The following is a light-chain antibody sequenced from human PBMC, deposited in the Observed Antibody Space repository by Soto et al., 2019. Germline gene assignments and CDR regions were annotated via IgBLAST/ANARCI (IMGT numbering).Light chain of an antibody. V-gene: IGKV1-39*01. CDR1: QIISTY. CDR3: QQSYSTPHT. J-gene: IGKJ2*01. CDR2: CAS. Sequence: DIQMTQSPSSLAASVGDRVTISCRASQIISTYLNWYQQKPGQVPTLLISCASSLQSGVPSRFSASGSGTDFTLSISSLQREDFATYYCQQSYSTPHTFGQGTKLEIK.